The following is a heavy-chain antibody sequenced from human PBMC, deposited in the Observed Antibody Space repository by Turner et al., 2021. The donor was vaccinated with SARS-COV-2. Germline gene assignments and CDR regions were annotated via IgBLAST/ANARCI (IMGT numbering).Heavy chain of an antibody. Sequence: QITLKESGPTLVNPTQTLTLTCTFSGFSLTTSGVGVVWIRQPPGKALEWLALVYWNNEKRYSPSLKRRVTITKDTAKNQVVLTMTNVDALDTATYFCTHAPVFGSSDFWGQGTLVTVSP. J-gene: IGHJ4*02. CDR1: GFSLTTSGVG. V-gene: IGHV2-5*01. CDR2: VYWNNEK. CDR3: THAPVFGSSDF. D-gene: IGHD3-10*01.